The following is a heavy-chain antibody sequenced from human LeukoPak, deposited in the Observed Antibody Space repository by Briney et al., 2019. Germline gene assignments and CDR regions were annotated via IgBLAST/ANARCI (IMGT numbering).Heavy chain of an antibody. Sequence: PGGSLRLSCSASGFTFRSYTMHWVRQATGKGLEXVSAVSTTGGSTYYADSVKGRFTISRDNSKNTLYLQMNSLRADDTAVYYCVKERYAYAFDYWGQGALVTVS. D-gene: IGHD5-18*01. J-gene: IGHJ4*02. CDR2: VSTTGGST. V-gene: IGHV3-64D*09. CDR3: VKERYAYAFDY. CDR1: GFTFRSYT.